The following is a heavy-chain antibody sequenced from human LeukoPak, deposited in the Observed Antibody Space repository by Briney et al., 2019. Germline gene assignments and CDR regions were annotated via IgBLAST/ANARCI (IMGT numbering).Heavy chain of an antibody. V-gene: IGHV4-59*01. CDR3: ARGGGGVGYYYDSSGYYRDAFDI. Sequence: SETLSLTCTVSGGSISSYYWSWIRQPPGKGLEWIGYIYYSGSTNYNPSLKSRVTISVDTSKNQFSLKLSSVTAADTAVYYCARGGGGVGYYYDSSGYYRDAFDIWGQGTMVTVSS. J-gene: IGHJ3*02. CDR1: GGSISSYY. CDR2: IYYSGST. D-gene: IGHD3-22*01.